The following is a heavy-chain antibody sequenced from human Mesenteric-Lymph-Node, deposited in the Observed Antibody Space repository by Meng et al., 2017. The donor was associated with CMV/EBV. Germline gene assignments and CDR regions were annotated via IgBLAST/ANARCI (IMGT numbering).Heavy chain of an antibody. CDR1: GFSFTDAW. CDR3: AREYYDFWTGGYYGMDV. Sequence: GESLKISCAASGFSFTDAWMCWVRQAPGKGLEWVSYISSSGSTIYYADSVKGRFTISRDNAKNSLYLQMNSLRAEDTAVYYCAREYYDFWTGGYYGMDVWGQGTTVTVSS. D-gene: IGHD3-3*01. J-gene: IGHJ6*02. V-gene: IGHV3-11*04. CDR2: ISSSGSTI.